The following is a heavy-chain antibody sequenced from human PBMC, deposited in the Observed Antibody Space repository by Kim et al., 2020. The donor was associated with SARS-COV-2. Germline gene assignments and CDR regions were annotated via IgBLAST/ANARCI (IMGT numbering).Heavy chain of an antibody. Sequence: HAAHVKGRFTISRDDSKNTLYLQMNSLKTEDTAVYYCTTDGSYYYYGMDVWGQGTTVTVSS. V-gene: IGHV3-15*01. D-gene: IGHD2-15*01. J-gene: IGHJ6*02. CDR3: TTDGSYYYYGMDV.